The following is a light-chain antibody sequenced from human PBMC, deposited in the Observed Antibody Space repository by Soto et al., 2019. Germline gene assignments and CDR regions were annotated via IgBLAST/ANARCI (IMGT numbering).Light chain of an antibody. CDR3: CSYAGSYTVV. J-gene: IGLJ2*01. V-gene: IGLV2-11*01. CDR1: SSDVGGYNY. CDR2: DVS. Sequence: QSVLTQPRSVSGSPGQSVTISCTGTSSDVGGYNYVSWYQQHPGKAPKLMIYDVSKRPSGVPDRFSGSKSGNTSALTISGLQAEDEADEYCCSYAGSYTVVFGGGTKLTVL.